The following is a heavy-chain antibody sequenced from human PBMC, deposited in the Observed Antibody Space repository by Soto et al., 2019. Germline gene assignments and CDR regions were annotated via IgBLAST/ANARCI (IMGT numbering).Heavy chain of an antibody. CDR3: ARGTQYYDYVWGSYRFIPLKYDY. V-gene: IGHV4-34*01. D-gene: IGHD3-16*02. CDR1: GGSFSGLY. Sequence: PSETLSLTCAVYGGSFSGLYWSWIRRPPGKGLEWIGEINHSGSTNYNPSLKSRVTISVDTSKNQFSLKLSSVTAADTAVYYCARGTQYYDYVWGSYRFIPLKYDYWGQGTLVTVSS. CDR2: INHSGST. J-gene: IGHJ4*02.